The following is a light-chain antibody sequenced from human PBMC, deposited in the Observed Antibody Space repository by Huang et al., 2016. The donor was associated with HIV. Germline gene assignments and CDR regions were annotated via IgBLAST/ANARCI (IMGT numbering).Light chain of an antibody. CDR1: HSISRH. V-gene: IGKV1-39*01. CDR3: QQSSNTPLT. Sequence: DIQMTQSPSSLSASVGDRVTITCRASHSISRHLNWYQQKPGKAPKLPIYAASGLQSGVPSRFSGSGSGTDFTLTISSLQPEDFATYYCQQSSNTPLTFGGGTKVEIK. CDR2: AAS. J-gene: IGKJ4*01.